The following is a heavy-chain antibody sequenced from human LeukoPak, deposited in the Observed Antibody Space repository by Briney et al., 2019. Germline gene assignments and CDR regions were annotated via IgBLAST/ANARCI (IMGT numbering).Heavy chain of an antibody. CDR1: GFTFSSYG. V-gene: IGHV3-33*01. Sequence: GRSLRLSCAASGFTFSSYGMHWVRQAPGKGLEWVAVIWYDGSNKYYADSVKGRFTISRDNAKNSLYLQMNNLRAEDTAVYFCARITTNGYFEYWGQGTLVTVSS. CDR2: IWYDGSNK. D-gene: IGHD1-1*01. CDR3: ARITTNGYFEY. J-gene: IGHJ4*02.